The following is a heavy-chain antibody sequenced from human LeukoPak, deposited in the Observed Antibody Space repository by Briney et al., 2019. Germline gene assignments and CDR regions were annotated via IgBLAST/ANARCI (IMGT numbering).Heavy chain of an antibody. CDR3: AKVSDIVVLTAADY. D-gene: IGHD2-21*02. Sequence: PGGSLRLSCAASGFTFSSYGMHRVRQAPGKGLEWVAFIRDDGSNKYYADSVKGRFTISRDNSKNTMYLQMNSLRAEDTAVYYCAKVSDIVVLTAADYWGQGTLVTVSS. V-gene: IGHV3-30*02. CDR1: GFTFSSYG. CDR2: IRDDGSNK. J-gene: IGHJ4*02.